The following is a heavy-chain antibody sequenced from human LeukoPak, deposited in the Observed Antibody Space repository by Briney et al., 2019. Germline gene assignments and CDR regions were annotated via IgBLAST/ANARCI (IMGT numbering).Heavy chain of an antibody. J-gene: IGHJ4*02. CDR3: ARYQLLWSI. CDR2: INHSGST. V-gene: IGHV4-34*01. D-gene: IGHD2-2*01. CDR1: GGSFSGYY. Sequence: SETLSLTCAVYGGSFSGYYWSWIRQPPGKGLEWIGEINHSGSTNYNPSLKSQVTISVDTSKNQFSLKLSSVTAADTAVYYCARYQLLWSIWGQGTLVTVSS.